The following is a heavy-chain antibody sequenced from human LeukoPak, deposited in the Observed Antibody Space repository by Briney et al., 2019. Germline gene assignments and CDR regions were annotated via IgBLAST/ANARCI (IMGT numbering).Heavy chain of an antibody. V-gene: IGHV3-30*02. CDR3: AKVGGIAVATYYYMDL. J-gene: IGHJ6*03. D-gene: IGHD6-19*01. CDR1: GFTFRSYD. Sequence: PGGSRRISCAAPGFTFRSYDMHWVRQAPGPGLGGGAFIRFDGSNKYYADSVKGRFTISRDNSKNTLYLQMNSLRAEDTAVYYCAKVGGIAVATYYYMDLWGKGHRVTVSS. CDR2: IRFDGSNK.